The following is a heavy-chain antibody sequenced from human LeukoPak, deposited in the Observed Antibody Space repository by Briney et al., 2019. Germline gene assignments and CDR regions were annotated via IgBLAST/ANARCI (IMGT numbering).Heavy chain of an antibody. Sequence: VASVKVSCKASGYTFSTYAMHWVRQAPGQRLEWMGWITAGNGNTKYSQKFQGRVTITRDTSASTAYMELSSLRSEDTAVYYCARYYYGSGSYSYYFDYWGQGTLVTVSS. V-gene: IGHV1-3*01. CDR2: ITAGNGNT. J-gene: IGHJ4*02. CDR1: GYTFSTYA. CDR3: ARYYYGSGSYSYYFDY. D-gene: IGHD3-10*01.